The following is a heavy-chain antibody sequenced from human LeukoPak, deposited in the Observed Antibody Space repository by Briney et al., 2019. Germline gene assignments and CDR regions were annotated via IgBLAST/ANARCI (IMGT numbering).Heavy chain of an antibody. J-gene: IGHJ4*02. CDR1: VYTFTNYA. V-gene: IGHV7-4-1*02. CDR3: ASSPRSGCYYQFDY. Sequence: ASVKVSCKASVYTFTNYAMNWVRQAPGQGLEWMGWINPNTGNSAYAQGFTGRFVFSLDTSVTTTYLQISGLKAEDTAVYYCASSPRSGCYYQFDYWGQRTLVTVSS. CDR2: INPNTGNS. D-gene: IGHD3-10*01.